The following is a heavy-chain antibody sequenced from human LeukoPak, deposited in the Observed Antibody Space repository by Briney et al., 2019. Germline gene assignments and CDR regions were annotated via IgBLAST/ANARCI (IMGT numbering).Heavy chain of an antibody. J-gene: IGHJ4*02. V-gene: IGHV1-2*04. D-gene: IGHD6-13*01. CDR3: ARGRRSIAAAGHSYYFDY. CDR2: INPNSGGT. Sequence: ASVKVSCKASGYTFTGYYMHWVRQAPGQGLEWMGWINPNSGGTNYAQKFQGWVTMTRDTSISTAYMELSSLRSEDTAVYYCARGRRSIAAAGHSYYFDYWGQGTLVTVSS. CDR1: GYTFTGYY.